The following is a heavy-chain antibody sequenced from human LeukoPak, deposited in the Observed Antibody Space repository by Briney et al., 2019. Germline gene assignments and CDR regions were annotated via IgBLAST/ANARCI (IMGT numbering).Heavy chain of an antibody. CDR3: ARRRYDGSGYFFDY. CDR2: INSDGSST. CDR1: GFTFSSYW. D-gene: IGHD3-22*01. J-gene: IGHJ4*02. Sequence: GGSLRLSCAASGFTFSSYWMHWVRQAPGKGLVWVSRINSDGSSTSCADSVKGRFTISRDNAEKTLYLQMNSLRAEDTAVYYCARRRYDGSGYFFDYWGQGTLVTVSS. V-gene: IGHV3-74*01.